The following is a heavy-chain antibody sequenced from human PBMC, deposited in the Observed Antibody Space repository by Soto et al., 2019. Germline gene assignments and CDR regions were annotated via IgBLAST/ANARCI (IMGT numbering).Heavy chain of an antibody. D-gene: IGHD3-10*01. J-gene: IGHJ3*02. V-gene: IGHV4-61*05. CDR2: IYYSVTT. CDR3: ARLPRLGSENSLAFDM. CDR1: GGSISSSSYY. Sequence: SETLSLTCTVSGGSISSSSYYWGWIRQPPGRRLEWVAYIYYSVTTNYNPSLKSRLTISIDMSNNQVYLNLSSVTSADTAVYYCARLPRLGSENSLAFDMWGQGTLVTVSS.